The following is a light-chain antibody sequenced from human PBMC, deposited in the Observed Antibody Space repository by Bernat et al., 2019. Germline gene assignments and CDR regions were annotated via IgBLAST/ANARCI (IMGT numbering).Light chain of an antibody. Sequence: EIVLTQSPATLSLSPGERATLSCRASRSVSSYLAWYQQKPGQAPRLLIYDASNRATGIPARFSGSGSGTDFTLTISSLEPEDFAVYYWQQRSNWYTFGQGSKLEIK. CDR2: DAS. J-gene: IGKJ2*01. V-gene: IGKV3-11*01. CDR1: RSVSSY. CDR3: QQRSNWYT.